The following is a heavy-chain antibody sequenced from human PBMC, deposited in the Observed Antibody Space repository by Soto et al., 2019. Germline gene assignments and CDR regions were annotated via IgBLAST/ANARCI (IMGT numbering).Heavy chain of an antibody. J-gene: IGHJ6*02. V-gene: IGHV1-69*13. CDR2: IIPIFGTA. CDR1: GGTFSSYA. Sequence: SVKVSCKASGGTFSSYAIGWVRQAPGQGLEWMGGIIPIFGTANYAQKFQGRVTITADESTSTAYMELSSLRSEDTAVYYCARDQTNYDILTGYYSLPYGMDVWGQGTTVTVSS. D-gene: IGHD3-9*01. CDR3: ARDQTNYDILTGYYSLPYGMDV.